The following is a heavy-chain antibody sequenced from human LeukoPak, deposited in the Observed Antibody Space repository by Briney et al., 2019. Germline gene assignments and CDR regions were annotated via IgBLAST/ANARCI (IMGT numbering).Heavy chain of an antibody. CDR3: AREGSMTARPFVSIDY. D-gene: IGHD6-6*01. Sequence: PSETLSLTCTVSGGSISSYYWSWIWQPAGKGLEWIGRIYTSGSTDYNPSLESRVTMSVDTSKNQFSLKLSSVTAADTAVYYCAREGSMTARPFVSIDYWGQGTLVTVSS. V-gene: IGHV4-4*07. J-gene: IGHJ4*02. CDR2: IYTSGST. CDR1: GGSISSYY.